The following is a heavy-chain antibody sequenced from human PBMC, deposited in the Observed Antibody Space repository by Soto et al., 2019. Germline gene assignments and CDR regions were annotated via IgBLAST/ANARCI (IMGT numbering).Heavy chain of an antibody. D-gene: IGHD2-2*01. J-gene: IGHJ4*02. Sequence: SETLSLTCTVSGGSISSGDYYWSWIRQPPGKGLEWIGYIYYSGSTYYNPSLKSRVTISVDTSKNQFSLKLSSVTAADTAVYYCARRRYAKPGGVFDYWGQGTPVTVSS. CDR2: IYYSGST. CDR3: ARRRYAKPGGVFDY. V-gene: IGHV4-30-4*01. CDR1: GGSISSGDYY.